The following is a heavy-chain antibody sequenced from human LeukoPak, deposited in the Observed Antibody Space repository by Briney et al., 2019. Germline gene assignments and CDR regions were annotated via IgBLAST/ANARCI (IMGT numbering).Heavy chain of an antibody. V-gene: IGHV3-64D*09. CDR1: GFTFSGYP. J-gene: IGHJ4*02. CDR3: VKNGIYSSDWYGGYVDY. CDR2: ISSNGGAT. D-gene: IGHD6-19*01. Sequence: GGSLRLSCSASGFTFSGYPMHWVRQAPGKGLEYVSAISSNGGATYYPDSVKGRFTISRDNSKNTLYLQMSSLRAEDTAVYYCVKNGIYSSDWYGGYVDYWGQGTLVTVSS.